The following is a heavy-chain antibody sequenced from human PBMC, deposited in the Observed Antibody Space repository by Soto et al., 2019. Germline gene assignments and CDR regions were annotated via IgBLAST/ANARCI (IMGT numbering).Heavy chain of an antibody. Sequence: CSVGDGYSSGYYWRRIRQPPGKGLEWIGYIYYSGSTNYNPSLKSRVTISVDTSKNQFSLKMSPVTAADTAVYYCARLATRYYFDYWGQGTLVTVSS. CDR1: DGYSSGYY. V-gene: IGHV4-59*13. J-gene: IGHJ4*02. CDR2: IYYSGST. CDR3: ARLATRYYFDY. D-gene: IGHD1-1*01.